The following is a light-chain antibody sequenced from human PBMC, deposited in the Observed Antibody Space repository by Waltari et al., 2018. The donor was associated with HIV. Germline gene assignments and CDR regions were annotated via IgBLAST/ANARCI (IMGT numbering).Light chain of an antibody. J-gene: IGKJ3*01. V-gene: IGKV1-39*01. Sequence: DIQMTQSPSSLPASVGDRLTITCRASQTINRDLNWYQQKPGQAPTLLISAASTLESGVPSRFSGSVSGAEFTLSISSVQPEDFVTYYCLQTYGSPLTFGPGTTLEVK. CDR1: QTINRD. CDR2: AAS. CDR3: LQTYGSPLT.